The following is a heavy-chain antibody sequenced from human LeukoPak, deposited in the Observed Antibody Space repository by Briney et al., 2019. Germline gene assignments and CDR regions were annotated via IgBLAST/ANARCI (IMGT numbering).Heavy chain of an antibody. CDR2: INHSGSTNHSGST. CDR1: GGFFSGYY. J-gene: IGHJ4*02. D-gene: IGHD2-15*01. CDR3: ASYYCSGGGCYSVLDY. Sequence: SETLSLTCAVYGGFFSGYYWSWIRQPPGKGLEWIGEINHSGSTNHSGSTNYNPSLKSRVTISVDMSKNQFSLKLSSVTAADTAVYYCASYYCSGGGCYSVLDYWGQGTLVTVSS. V-gene: IGHV4-34*01.